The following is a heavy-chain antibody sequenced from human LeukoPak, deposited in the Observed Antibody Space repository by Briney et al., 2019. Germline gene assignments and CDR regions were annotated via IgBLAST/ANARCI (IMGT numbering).Heavy chain of an antibody. Sequence: PGGSLRLSCAASGFTFSSYAMSWVRQAPGKGLEWVSTISGSGGSTYYADSVKGRFTFSRDNSKNTLYLQMYSLRADDTAVYYCANNMTTVTAFDYWGQGTLVTVSS. CDR1: GFTFSSYA. CDR2: ISGSGGST. CDR3: ANNMTTVTAFDY. V-gene: IGHV3-23*01. J-gene: IGHJ4*02. D-gene: IGHD4-17*01.